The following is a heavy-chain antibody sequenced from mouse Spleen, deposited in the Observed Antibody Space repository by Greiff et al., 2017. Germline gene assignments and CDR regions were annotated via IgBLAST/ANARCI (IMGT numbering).Heavy chain of an antibody. J-gene: IGHJ3*01. CDR1: GYAFTNYL. Sequence: VQLVESGAELVRPGTSVKVSCKASGYAFTNYLIEWVKQRPGQGLEWIGVINPGSGGTNYNEKFKGKATLTADKSSSTAYMQLSSLTSEDSAVYFCAYSGSSYGFAYWGQGTLVTVSA. CDR2: INPGSGGT. V-gene: IGHV1-54*01. CDR3: AYSGSSYGFAY. D-gene: IGHD1-1*01.